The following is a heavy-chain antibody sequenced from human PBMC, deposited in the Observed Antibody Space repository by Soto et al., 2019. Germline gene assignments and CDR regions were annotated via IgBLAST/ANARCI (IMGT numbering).Heavy chain of an antibody. Sequence: QVQLQESGPGLVKPSETLSLTCTVSGGSISNHYWNWIRQTPGRGLEWIGNILYSGSTNYNPALKSRVTISVDTSRNQFSLKLSSVTAADTAVYYCAGDTYGLDYWGQGTLVSVSS. CDR1: GGSISNHY. CDR2: ILYSGST. CDR3: AGDTYGLDY. D-gene: IGHD3-10*01. V-gene: IGHV4-59*11. J-gene: IGHJ4*02.